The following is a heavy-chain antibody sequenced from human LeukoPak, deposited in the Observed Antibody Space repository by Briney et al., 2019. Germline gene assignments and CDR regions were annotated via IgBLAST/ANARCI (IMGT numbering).Heavy chain of an antibody. CDR1: GFIFSGSA. Sequence: PGGSLRLSCATSGFIFSGSALHWVRQAPGKVLEWVGRIRSKSKNYATGYGASVKGRFTISRDDSKGRTYLQMKSLKTEDTAVYYCFRVYGSGSFGFWGQGTLVTVSS. D-gene: IGHD3-10*01. V-gene: IGHV3-73*01. CDR3: FRVYGSGSFGF. CDR2: IRSKSKNYAT. J-gene: IGHJ4*02.